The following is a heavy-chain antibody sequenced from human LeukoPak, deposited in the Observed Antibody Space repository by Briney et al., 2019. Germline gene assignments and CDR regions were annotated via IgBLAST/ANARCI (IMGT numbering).Heavy chain of an antibody. CDR3: VKTTSWALRVNYFDH. V-gene: IGHV3-64D*09. CDR1: EFTFNYYS. Sequence: RRGSLRLSCSASEFTFNYYSMHWVRQAPGKGLEHVSGITSNGGSTSYADSVKGRFTISRDNSKNTLWLQMSSLRDEDTAVYYCVKTTSWALRVNYFDHWGQGTLVTVSS. CDR2: ITSNGGST. D-gene: IGHD2-2*01. J-gene: IGHJ4*02.